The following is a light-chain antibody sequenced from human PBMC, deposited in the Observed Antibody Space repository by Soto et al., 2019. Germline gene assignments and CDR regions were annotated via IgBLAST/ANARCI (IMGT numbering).Light chain of an antibody. CDR3: QTWGAGIYVV. Sequence: QSVLTQSPSASASLGASVKLTCTLTSGHSSYAIAWHQQQPEKGPRFLMKLHRDGRHTKGDGIPDRFSGFSSGAERYLTISSLQSEDEADYYCQTWGAGIYVVFGGGTKLTVL. V-gene: IGLV4-69*01. J-gene: IGLJ2*01. CDR2: LHRDGRH. CDR1: SGHSSYA.